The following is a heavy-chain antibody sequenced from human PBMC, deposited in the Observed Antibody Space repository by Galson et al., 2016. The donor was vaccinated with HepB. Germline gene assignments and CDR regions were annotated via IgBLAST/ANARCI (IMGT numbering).Heavy chain of an antibody. V-gene: IGHV3-23*01. CDR2: ISGSGSYT. J-gene: IGHJ6*02. CDR1: GFTFSNYA. Sequence: SLRLSCAASGFTFSNYAMSWVHQAPGKGLEWVSRISGSGSYTYYADSVKGRFTISRDNSKNPLYLQMNSLRAEDTALYYCAKINWNYLCYYYYGMDVWGQGTTVTVSS. CDR3: AKINWNYLCYYYYGMDV. D-gene: IGHD1-7*01.